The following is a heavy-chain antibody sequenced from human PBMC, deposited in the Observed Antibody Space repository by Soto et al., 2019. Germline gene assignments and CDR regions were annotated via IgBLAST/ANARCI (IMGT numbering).Heavy chain of an antibody. D-gene: IGHD6-13*01. V-gene: IGHV4-34*01. CDR3: VRTYSSSWSPFDH. J-gene: IGHJ4*02. CDR2: INQSGST. CDR1: GGSFSGYY. Sequence: SETLSLTCAVYGGSFSGYYWSWIRQPPGKGLEWIGEINQSGSTNYNPSLKSRVTISVDTSKNQFSLKLSSVTAADTAVYYCVRTYSSSWSPFDHWGQGTLVTVSS.